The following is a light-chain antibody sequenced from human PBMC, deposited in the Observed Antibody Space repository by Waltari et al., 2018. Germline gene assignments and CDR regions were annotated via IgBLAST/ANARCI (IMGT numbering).Light chain of an antibody. Sequence: YELTQPSSVSASPGQTATITCYGPKLEDKYAFWYQKKAGQPPVLVIYQDTERPSGIPERFSGSNSGHTATLTISGTQAMDEADYYCQAWDSDIVVFGGGTKLTVL. V-gene: IGLV3-1*01. CDR1: KLEDKY. CDR3: QAWDSDIVV. CDR2: QDT. J-gene: IGLJ2*01.